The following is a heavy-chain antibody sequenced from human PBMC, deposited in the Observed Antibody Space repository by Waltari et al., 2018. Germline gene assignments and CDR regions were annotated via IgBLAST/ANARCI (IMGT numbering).Heavy chain of an antibody. CDR1: GGSISSYY. V-gene: IGHV4-59*01. CDR3: ARDLIRSSSEIGFSYYGMDV. J-gene: IGHJ6*02. Sequence: QVQLQESGPGLVKPSETLSLTCTVSGGSISSYYWSWIRQPPGKGLEWIGYIDYSRSTTYNPSLKSRVTISVDTSKNQFSLKLSSVTAADTAVYYCARDLIRSSSEIGFSYYGMDVWGQGTTVTVSS. CDR2: IDYSRST. D-gene: IGHD2-21*01.